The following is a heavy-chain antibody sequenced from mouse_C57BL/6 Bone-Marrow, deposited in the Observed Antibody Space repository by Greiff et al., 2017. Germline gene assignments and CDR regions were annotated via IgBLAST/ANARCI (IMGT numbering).Heavy chain of an antibody. D-gene: IGHD4-1*01. J-gene: IGHJ2*01. V-gene: IGHV1-55*01. CDR3: AGSGPLGRRFDY. Sequence: QVQLKQPGAELVKPGASVKMSCKASGYTFTSYWITWVKQRPGQGLEWIGDIYPTSGRTNYNEKFKSKAILTVDTSSNTAYMQLSSLASEDSAVFYWAGSGPLGRRFDYWGQGTTLTVSS. CDR1: GYTFTSYW. CDR2: IYPTSGRT.